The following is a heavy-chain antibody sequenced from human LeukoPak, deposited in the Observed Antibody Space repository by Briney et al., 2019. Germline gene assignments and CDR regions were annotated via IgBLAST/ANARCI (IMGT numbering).Heavy chain of an antibody. D-gene: IGHD6-13*01. J-gene: IGHJ5*02. Sequence: PLGVLRLSCAASGFTFDDHGMSWVRQAPGKGLEWVAGINWNGGSTGYADSVKGRFTISRDNAKNSLYLQMNSLRAEDTAVYYCARLSLSSSWSKFDPWGQGTLVTVSS. CDR3: ARLSLSSSWSKFDP. V-gene: IGHV3-20*04. CDR1: GFTFDDHG. CDR2: INWNGGST.